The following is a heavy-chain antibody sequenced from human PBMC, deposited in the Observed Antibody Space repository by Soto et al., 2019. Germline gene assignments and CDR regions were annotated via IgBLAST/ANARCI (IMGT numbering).Heavy chain of an antibody. D-gene: IGHD3-22*01. CDR2: ILYNGDT. J-gene: IGHJ3*02. V-gene: IGHV4-34*11. CDR3: ARDIGYYYAISGSMAFDI. Sequence: SETLSLTCAVYGGSFSGYYWSWIRQPPGKGLEWIGYILYNGDTKYNPSLKSRVTISVDTSKNQFSLKLSSVTAADTAIYYCARDIGYYYAISGSMAFDIWGQGTMVTVSS. CDR1: GGSFSGYY.